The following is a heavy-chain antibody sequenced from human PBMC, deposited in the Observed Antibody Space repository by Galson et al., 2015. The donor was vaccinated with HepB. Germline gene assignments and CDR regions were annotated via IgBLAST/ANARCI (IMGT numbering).Heavy chain of an antibody. J-gene: IGHJ4*02. V-gene: IGHV2-5*02. CDR1: GFSLNSRGVG. Sequence: PALVKPTQTLTLTCTFSGFSLNSRGVGVGWIRQPPGKALEWLALIFLGDDQRYTPLLKSRISVTKDTSKNQVVLKLTSVDPVDTATYYCAHMDLGLTSFAYWGQGTLVTVSS. CDR3: AHMDLGLTSFAY. CDR2: IFLGDDQ. D-gene: IGHD3/OR15-3a*01.